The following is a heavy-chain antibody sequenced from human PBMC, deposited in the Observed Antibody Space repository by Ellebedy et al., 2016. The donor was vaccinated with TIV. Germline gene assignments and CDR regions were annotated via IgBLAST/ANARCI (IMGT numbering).Heavy chain of an antibody. D-gene: IGHD1-26*01. CDR2: ISASGGST. J-gene: IGHJ3*02. V-gene: IGHV3-23*01. Sequence: GESLKISCAASGFTFSSYSMNWVRQAPGKGLEWVSTISASGGSTYYAASVKGRFTISRDKSKNTLYLQMNSLQAEDTAVYYCTTESVGAFHIWGQGTMVTVSS. CDR3: TTESVGAFHI. CDR1: GFTFSSYS.